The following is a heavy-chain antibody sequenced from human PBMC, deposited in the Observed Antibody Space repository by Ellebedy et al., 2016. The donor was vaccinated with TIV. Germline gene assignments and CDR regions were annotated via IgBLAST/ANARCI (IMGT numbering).Heavy chain of an antibody. CDR1: GFDCSSNS. V-gene: IGHV3-21*01. D-gene: IGHD2-15*01. CDR2: ISRASTAI. J-gene: IGHJ3*02. CDR3: VCCSGGRCLRESPYDM. Sequence: GESLKISCAASGFDCSSNSMNWVRQAPGKGLEWVSSISRASTAIYYADSVKGRFTISRDNAKRSLYLQMNSLRVEDTAVYYCVCCSGGRCLRESPYDMWGQGTMVTVSS.